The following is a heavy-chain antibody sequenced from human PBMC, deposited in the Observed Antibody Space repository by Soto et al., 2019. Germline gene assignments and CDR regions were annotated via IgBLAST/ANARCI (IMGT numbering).Heavy chain of an antibody. CDR1: GFTFSSYT. CDR3: AKAYDSSGYYYYFFDY. CDR2: ISGSGGST. D-gene: IGHD3-22*01. J-gene: IGHJ4*02. Sequence: EVQLLESGGGLVQPGGSLRLSCAASGFTFSSYTMSWVRQAPGKGLEWVSAISGSGGSTYYADSVKGRFTISRDNSKNTLYLQMNSLRAEDTAVYYCAKAYDSSGYYYYFFDYWGQGTLVTVSS. V-gene: IGHV3-23*01.